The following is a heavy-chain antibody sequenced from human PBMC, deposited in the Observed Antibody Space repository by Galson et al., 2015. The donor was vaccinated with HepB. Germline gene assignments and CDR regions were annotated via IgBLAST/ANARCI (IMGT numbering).Heavy chain of an antibody. CDR3: ARVRITGTRACWFDP. J-gene: IGHJ5*02. D-gene: IGHD1-20*01. CDR2: IYHSGST. Sequence: TLSLTCAVSGGSISSGGYSWSWIRQPPGKGLEWIGYIYHSGSTHYNPSLKSRVTISVDRSKNQFSLKLSSVTAADTAVYYCARVRITGTRACWFDPWGQGTLVTVSS. CDR1: GGSISSGGYS. V-gene: IGHV4-30-2*01.